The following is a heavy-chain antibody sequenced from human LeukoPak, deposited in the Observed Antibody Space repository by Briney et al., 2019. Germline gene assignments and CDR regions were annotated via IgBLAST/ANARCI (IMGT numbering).Heavy chain of an antibody. D-gene: IGHD2-2*01. CDR3: ARPRSSTSPQYYYFDY. V-gene: IGHV1-69*13. CDR1: GGTFSSYA. Sequence: PSVKVSCKASGGTFSSYAISWVRQAPGQGLEWMGGIIPIFGTANYAQKFQGRVTITAEESTSTAYMELSSLRSEDTAVYYCARPRSSTSPQYYYFDYWGQGTLVTVSS. J-gene: IGHJ4*02. CDR2: IIPIFGTA.